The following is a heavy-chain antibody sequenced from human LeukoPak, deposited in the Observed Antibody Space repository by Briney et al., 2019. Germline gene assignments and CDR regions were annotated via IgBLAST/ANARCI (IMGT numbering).Heavy chain of an antibody. D-gene: IGHD2-15*01. V-gene: IGHV4-34*01. J-gene: IGHJ5*02. Sequence: SETLSLTCAVSGGSIAIRNYYWAWIRQPPGKGLEWIGEINHSGSTNYNPSLKSRVTISVDTPKNQFSLKLSSVTAADTAVYYCARWWGFDPWGQGTLVTVSS. CDR2: INHSGST. CDR3: ARWWGFDP. CDR1: GGSIAIRNYY.